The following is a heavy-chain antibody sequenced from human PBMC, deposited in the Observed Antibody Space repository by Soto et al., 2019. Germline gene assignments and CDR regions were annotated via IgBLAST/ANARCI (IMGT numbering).Heavy chain of an antibody. V-gene: IGHV4-59*08. CDR1: GGSISSYY. CDR3: ARLSRCGYPYYFDY. Sequence: SETLSLTCTVSGGSISSYYWSWIRQPPGKGLEWIGYIYYSGSTNYNPSLKSRVTISVDTSKNQFSLKLSSVTAADTAVYYCARLSRCGYPYYFDYWGQGTLVTVSS. J-gene: IGHJ4*02. D-gene: IGHD5-18*01. CDR2: IYYSGST.